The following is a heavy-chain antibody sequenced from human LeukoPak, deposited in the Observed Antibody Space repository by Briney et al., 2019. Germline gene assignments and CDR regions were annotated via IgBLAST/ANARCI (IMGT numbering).Heavy chain of an antibody. V-gene: IGHV3-21*01. CDR1: GFTFSSYS. CDR2: ISSSSSYI. D-gene: IGHD2-8*01. J-gene: IGHJ4*02. Sequence: GGSLRLSCAASGFTFSSYSMNWVRQAPGKGLEWVSSISSSSSYIYYADSVKGRFTISRDNAKNSLYLQMNSLRAEDTAVYYCAKDTSIGRYCTNGVCSPFDYWGQGTLVTVSS. CDR3: AKDTSIGRYCTNGVCSPFDY.